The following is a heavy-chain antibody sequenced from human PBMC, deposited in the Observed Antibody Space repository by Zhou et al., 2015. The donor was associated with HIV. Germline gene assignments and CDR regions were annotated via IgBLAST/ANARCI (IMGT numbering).Heavy chain of an antibody. V-gene: IGHV1-69*05. CDR2: IIPIFGTA. CDR3: ARDATPKATTVTTPFDY. CDR1: GGTFSSYA. D-gene: IGHD4-17*01. J-gene: IGHJ4*02. Sequence: QVQLVQSGAEVKKPGSSVKVSCKASGGTFSSYAISWVRQAPGQGLEWMGGIIPIFGTANYAQKFQGRVTITRDTSASTAYMELSSLRSEDTAVYYCARDATPKATTVTTPFDYWGQGTLVTVSS.